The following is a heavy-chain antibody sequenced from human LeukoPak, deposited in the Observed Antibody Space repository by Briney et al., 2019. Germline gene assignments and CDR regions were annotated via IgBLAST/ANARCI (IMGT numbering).Heavy chain of an antibody. CDR2: ISSSSSYT. D-gene: IGHD5-18*01. CDR1: GFTFSDYY. Sequence: GGSLRLSCAASGFTFSDYYMSWIRQAPGKGLEWVSYISSSSSYTNYADSVKGRFTISRDNAKNSVYLQMNSLRAEDTAVYYCAREPIQLWLRGAFDIWGQGTMVTVSS. J-gene: IGHJ3*02. V-gene: IGHV3-11*05. CDR3: AREPIQLWLRGAFDI.